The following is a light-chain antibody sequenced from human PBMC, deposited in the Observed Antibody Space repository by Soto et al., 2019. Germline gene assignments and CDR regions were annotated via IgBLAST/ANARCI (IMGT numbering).Light chain of an antibody. Sequence: QSVLTQPPSASGSPGQSVTISCTGSSNDVGGYNYVSWYQQHPGKAPKLMIYEVNKRPSGVPDRFSGSKSGNTASLTVSGLQAGDEADYYCSSYAGSTNYVFGTGTKVTVL. J-gene: IGLJ1*01. CDR3: SSYAGSTNYV. CDR2: EVN. V-gene: IGLV2-8*01. CDR1: SNDVGGYNY.